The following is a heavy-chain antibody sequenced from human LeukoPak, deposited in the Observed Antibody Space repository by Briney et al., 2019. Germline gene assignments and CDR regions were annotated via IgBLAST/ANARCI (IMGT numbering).Heavy chain of an antibody. CDR2: IKQDGSEK. J-gene: IGHJ4*02. Sequence: GGSLRLSCAASGFSFSSYWMTWVRQAPGKGLEWVANIKQDGSEKYYVDSVMGRFTISRDNAKNSLYLQTNSLRAEDTAVYYCARMSTSSWYVCDYWGQGTLVTVSS. D-gene: IGHD6-13*01. CDR1: GFSFSSYW. V-gene: IGHV3-7*01. CDR3: ARMSTSSWYVCDY.